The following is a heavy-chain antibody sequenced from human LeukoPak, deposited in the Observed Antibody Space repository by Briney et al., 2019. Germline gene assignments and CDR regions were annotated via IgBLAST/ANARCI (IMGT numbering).Heavy chain of an antibody. CDR3: TREDRPFCPFAY. Sequence: SETLSLTCGVSGGSIDITNYWSWLRQAPGKGLEWIGEISHDGTTNYNPSLRSRVAMSLDRANNQFSLSLTSVTAADTAVYYCTREDRPFCPFAYWGQGVLVTVSS. CDR2: ISHDGTT. CDR1: GGSIDITNY. J-gene: IGHJ4*02. V-gene: IGHV4-4*02. D-gene: IGHD3-22*01.